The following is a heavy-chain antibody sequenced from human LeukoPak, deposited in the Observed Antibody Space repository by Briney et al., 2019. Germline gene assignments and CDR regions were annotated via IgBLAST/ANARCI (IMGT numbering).Heavy chain of an antibody. D-gene: IGHD3-3*01. CDR2: ISDTGHA. V-gene: IGHV4-34*01. CDR3: ASSRDLYHDAFTSYWYFDV. Sequence: PSETLSLTCAVYGASFRAYYWSWIRQAPGKGLQWIGEISDTGHARYNASLKRRVTISVDTSKNQFSLKLKSVTAADTAVYYCASSRDLYHDAFTSYWYFDVWGRGSLVTVSS. J-gene: IGHJ2*01. CDR1: GASFRAYY.